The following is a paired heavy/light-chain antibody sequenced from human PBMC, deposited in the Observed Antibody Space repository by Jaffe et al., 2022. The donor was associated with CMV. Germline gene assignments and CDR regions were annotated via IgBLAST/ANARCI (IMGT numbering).Heavy chain of an antibody. D-gene: IGHD6-19*01. CDR1: GYSFTSYW. Sequence: EVQLVQSGAEVKKSGESLKISCKGSGYSFTSYWIGWVRQMPGKGLEWMGIIYPGDSDTRYSPSFEGQVTISADKSTNTAYLQWNSLKASDTAMYYCARHLRAVPYDYWGQGTLVTVSS. CDR3: ARHLRAVPYDY. J-gene: IGHJ4*02. CDR2: IYPGDSDT. V-gene: IGHV5-51*01.
Light chain of an antibody. V-gene: IGLV2-14*03. CDR3: ISYTSSTNWV. Sequence: QSALTQPASVSGSPGQSITISCTGTSSDVGGYNYVSWYQQHPGKAPKLMIYGVSNRPSGVSNRFSGSKSDNTASLTISGLQTEDEADYYCISYTSSTNWVFGGGTKLTVL. J-gene: IGLJ3*02. CDR1: SSDVGGYNY. CDR2: GVS.